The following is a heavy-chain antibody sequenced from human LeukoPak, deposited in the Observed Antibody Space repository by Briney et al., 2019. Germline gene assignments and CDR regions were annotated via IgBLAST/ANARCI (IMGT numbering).Heavy chain of an antibody. D-gene: IGHD6-6*01. V-gene: IGHV3-30*04. CDR3: AKAQSRSSSSHAFDI. CDR2: ISYDGSNK. J-gene: IGHJ3*02. CDR1: GFTFSSYA. Sequence: PGGSLRLSCAASGFTFSSYAMHWVRQAPGKGLEWVAVISYDGSNKYYADSVKGRFTISRDNSKNTLYLQMNSLRAEDTAVYYCAKAQSRSSSSHAFDIWGQGTMVTVSS.